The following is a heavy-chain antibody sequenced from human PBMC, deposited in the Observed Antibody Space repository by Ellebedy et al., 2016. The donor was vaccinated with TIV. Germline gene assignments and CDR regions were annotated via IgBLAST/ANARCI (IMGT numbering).Heavy chain of an antibody. CDR1: GFTFSDYY. J-gene: IGHJ4*02. CDR3: ERDLVGATAFDY. D-gene: IGHD1-26*01. CDR2: ISSSSSYT. Sequence: PGGSLRLSCAASGFTFSDYYMSWIRQAPGKGLEWDSYISSSSSYTNYADSVKGRFTISRDNAKNSLYLQMNSLRAEDPAVYYCERDLVGATAFDYWGQGTLVTVSS. V-gene: IGHV3-11*06.